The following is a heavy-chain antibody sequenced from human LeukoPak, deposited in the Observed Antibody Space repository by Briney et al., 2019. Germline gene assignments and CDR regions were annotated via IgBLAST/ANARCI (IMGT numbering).Heavy chain of an antibody. CDR1: GGSISSYY. D-gene: IGHD1-26*01. CDR2: IYYSGST. V-gene: IGHV4-59*01. Sequence: SEILSLTCTVSGGSISSYYWSWIRQPPGKGLEWIGYIYYSGSTNYNPSLKSRVTISVDTSKNQFSLKLSSVTAADTAVYYCARKGSRRGATQVGWFDPWGQGTLVTVSS. J-gene: IGHJ5*02. CDR3: ARKGSRRGATQVGWFDP.